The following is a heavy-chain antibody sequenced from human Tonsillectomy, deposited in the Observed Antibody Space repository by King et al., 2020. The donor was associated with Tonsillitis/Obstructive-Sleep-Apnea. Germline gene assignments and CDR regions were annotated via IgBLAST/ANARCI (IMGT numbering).Heavy chain of an antibody. CDR3: AMQDIVVVPAAIPVGAFDI. CDR1: GFTFSSYA. Sequence: VQLVQSGGGLVQPGGSLRLSCAASGFTFSSYAMSWVRQAPGKGLEWVSAISGSGGSTYYADSVKGRFTISRDNSENTLYLQMNSLRAEDTAVYYCAMQDIVVVPAAIPVGAFDIWGQGTMVTVSS. V-gene: IGHV3-23*04. CDR2: ISGSGGST. J-gene: IGHJ3*02. D-gene: IGHD2-2*02.